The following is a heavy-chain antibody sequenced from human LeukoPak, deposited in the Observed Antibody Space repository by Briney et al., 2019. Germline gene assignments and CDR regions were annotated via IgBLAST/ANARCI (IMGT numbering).Heavy chain of an antibody. Sequence: GGSLRLSCAASGFTFSSYWMSWVRQAPGKGLEWVANIKQDGSEKYYVDSVKGRFTISRDNAKNSLYLQMNSLRAEDTAVYYCASFMVRGVIMPFHYWGQGTLVTVSS. CDR1: GFTFSSYW. V-gene: IGHV3-7*01. CDR3: ASFMVRGVIMPFHY. J-gene: IGHJ4*02. CDR2: IKQDGSEK. D-gene: IGHD3-10*01.